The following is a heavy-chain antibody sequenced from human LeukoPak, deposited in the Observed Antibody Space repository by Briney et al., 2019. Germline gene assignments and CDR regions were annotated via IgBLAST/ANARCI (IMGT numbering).Heavy chain of an antibody. CDR2: ISGSGGST. Sequence: GGSLRLSRAASGFTFSSYAMSWVRQAPGKGLEWVSAISGSGGSTYYADSVKGRFTISRDNSKNTLYLQMNSLRAEDTAVYYCAKGITAGIRGNYFDYWGQGTLVTVSS. J-gene: IGHJ4*02. V-gene: IGHV3-23*01. CDR3: AKGITAGIRGNYFDY. D-gene: IGHD3-10*01. CDR1: GFTFSSYA.